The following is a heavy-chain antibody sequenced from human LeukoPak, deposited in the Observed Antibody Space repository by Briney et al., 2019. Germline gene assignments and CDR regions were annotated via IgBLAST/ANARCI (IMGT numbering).Heavy chain of an antibody. J-gene: IGHJ4*02. Sequence: ASVKVSCKASGYTFTGYYLHWVRQAPGQGLEWMGWINLNSGDTNYAQKFQGRVTMTRDTSISTAYMELSRLRSDDTAVFYCARGDSSPYYYFDYWGQGTLVTVSS. CDR2: INLNSGDT. V-gene: IGHV1-2*02. D-gene: IGHD3-22*01. CDR3: ARGDSSPYYYFDY. CDR1: GYTFTGYY.